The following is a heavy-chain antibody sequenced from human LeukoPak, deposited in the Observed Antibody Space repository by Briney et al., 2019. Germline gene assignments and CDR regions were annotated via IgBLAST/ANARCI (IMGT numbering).Heavy chain of an antibody. V-gene: IGHV1-8*01. CDR1: GYTFTSYD. CDR2: MNPKSGNT. Sequence: ASVKVSCKASGYTFTSYDINWVRQATGQGLEWMGWMNPKSGNTGYAQKFQGRVTMTRNTSISTAYMELGSLRSEDTAVYYCARGLVVYNWFDPWGQGTLVTVSS. J-gene: IGHJ5*02. CDR3: ARGLVVYNWFDP. D-gene: IGHD6-6*01.